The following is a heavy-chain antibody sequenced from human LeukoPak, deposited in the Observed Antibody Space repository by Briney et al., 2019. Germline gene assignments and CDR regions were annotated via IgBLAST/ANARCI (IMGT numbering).Heavy chain of an antibody. CDR3: ARRDYAAWFDP. CDR1: GDSITSGAYY. J-gene: IGHJ5*02. CDR2: VYYSGSI. D-gene: IGHD4/OR15-4a*01. Sequence: SETLSLTCSVSGDSITSGAYYWAWLRQPPGNGLEWIGSVYYSGSIKYNPSLKGRVSISRDMSKNQFSLNLNSVNATDTAVYYCARRDYAAWFDPWGQGTLVTVSS. V-gene: IGHV4-39*07.